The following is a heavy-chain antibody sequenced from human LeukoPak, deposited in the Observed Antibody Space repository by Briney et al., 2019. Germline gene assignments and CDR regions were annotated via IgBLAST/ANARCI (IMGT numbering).Heavy chain of an antibody. CDR3: AKDRGMGYSGTYYVDY. CDR2: ISYDGSNK. J-gene: IGHJ4*02. D-gene: IGHD1-26*01. CDR1: GITFSSYA. Sequence: GGSLRLSCAASGITFSSYAMHWVRQAPGKGLEWVAVISYDGSNKNYADSVKGRFSISRDNSKNTLYLQMNGLRAEDTAVYYCAKDRGMGYSGTYYVDYWGQGTLVIVSS. V-gene: IGHV3-30*18.